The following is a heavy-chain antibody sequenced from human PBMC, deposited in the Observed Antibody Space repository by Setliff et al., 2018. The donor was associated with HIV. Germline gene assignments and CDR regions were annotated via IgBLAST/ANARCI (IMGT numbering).Heavy chain of an antibody. CDR2: SGIST. J-gene: IGHJ4*02. CDR1: GFTFSSHA. V-gene: IGHV3-23*01. D-gene: IGHD1-1*01. Sequence: GGSLRLSCAASGFTFSSHAMTWVRQAPGQGLEWVSISGISTYYADSVKGRFTISRDNSKNTLYLQMNSLRAEDTAVYYCARETRPGLTRSGFDYWGQGTLVTVSS. CDR3: ARETRPGLTRSGFDY.